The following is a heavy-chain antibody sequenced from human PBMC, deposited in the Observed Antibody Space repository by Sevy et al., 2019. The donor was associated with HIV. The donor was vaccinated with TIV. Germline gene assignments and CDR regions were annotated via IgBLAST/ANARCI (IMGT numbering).Heavy chain of an antibody. CDR1: GFTFSSYA. CDR3: ARDLPSSSWGGYYYYGMDV. D-gene: IGHD6-13*01. Sequence: GGSLRLSCAASGFTFSSYAMHWVRQAPGKGLEWVAVISYDGSNKYYADSVKGRFTISRDNSKNTLYLQMNSLRAEDTAVYYCARDLPSSSWGGYYYYGMDVWGQGTMVTVSS. CDR2: ISYDGSNK. V-gene: IGHV3-30-3*01. J-gene: IGHJ6*02.